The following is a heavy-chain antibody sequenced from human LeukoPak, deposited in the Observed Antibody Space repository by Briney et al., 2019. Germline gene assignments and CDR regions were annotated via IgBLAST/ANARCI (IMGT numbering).Heavy chain of an antibody. CDR1: GFPFSSYG. D-gene: IGHD3-22*01. CDR2: IRYDGKTE. J-gene: IGHJ4*02. CDR3: AKDLNTVVMQYFDS. V-gene: IGHV3-30*02. Sequence: GGSVRLSRTGSGFPFSSYGMHWVRQTPGRGLEWVAFIRYDGKTEYYADSVKGRFTIAREDSHSTVHLHMRDLRPDDAAVYFCAKDLNTVVMQYFDSWGQGTLVSVSS.